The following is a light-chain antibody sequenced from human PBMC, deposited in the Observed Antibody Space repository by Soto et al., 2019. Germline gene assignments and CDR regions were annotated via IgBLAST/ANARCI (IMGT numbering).Light chain of an antibody. CDR2: GAS. CDR3: QQRSNWPPWT. V-gene: IGKV3D-20*02. Sequence: EIVLTQSPGTLSSSPGERATLSCRASQSVSSSYLAWYQQKPGQAPRLLIYGASSRATGIPDRFSGSGSGTDFTLTISRLEPEDFAVYYCQQRSNWPPWTFGQGTKVEIK. J-gene: IGKJ1*01. CDR1: QSVSSSY.